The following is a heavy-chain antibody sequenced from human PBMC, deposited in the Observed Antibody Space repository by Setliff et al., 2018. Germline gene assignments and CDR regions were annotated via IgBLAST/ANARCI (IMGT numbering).Heavy chain of an antibody. Sequence: ASVKVSCKASGGTFSSYGISWVRQAPGQGLEWMGGTIPMFGTTNYARKFQGRVTVTADESTSTAYMELSSLRPEDMAVYYCARGDFYYYFYMDVWGKGTTVTVSS. CDR3: ARGDFYYYFYMDV. J-gene: IGHJ6*03. CDR2: TIPMFGTT. CDR1: GGTFSSYG. V-gene: IGHV1-69*13.